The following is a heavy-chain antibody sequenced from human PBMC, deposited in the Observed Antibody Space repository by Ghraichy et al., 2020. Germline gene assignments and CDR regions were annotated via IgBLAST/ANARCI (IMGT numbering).Heavy chain of an antibody. V-gene: IGHV3-23*01. CDR1: GFTFSNYA. J-gene: IGHJ4*02. CDR3: AKGLRFLSARPPFDY. Sequence: GESLNISCAASGFTFSNYAMTWVRQAPGKGLEWVSVISGGGGSTYYADSVKGRFTFSRDNSKNTLYLQMNSLRAEDTAVYYCAKGLRFLSARPPFDYWGQGTLVTVSS. D-gene: IGHD3-3*01. CDR2: ISGGGGST.